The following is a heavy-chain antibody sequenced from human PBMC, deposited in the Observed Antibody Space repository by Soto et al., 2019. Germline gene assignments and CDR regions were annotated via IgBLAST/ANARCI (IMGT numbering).Heavy chain of an antibody. CDR1: GYTFTRHG. V-gene: IGHV1-18*01. J-gene: IGHJ4*02. CDR3: ARGPTSSRVDY. D-gene: IGHD2-2*01. Sequence: QVQLVQSGAEVKKPGASVKVSCKASGYTFTRHGINWVRQAPGQGLEWLGWFNPYNGNTKYPQKVQGRVTMTTDTSTSTAYMDLRSLRSDDTAVYYCARGPTSSRVDYWGQGTLVTVSS. CDR2: FNPYNGNT.